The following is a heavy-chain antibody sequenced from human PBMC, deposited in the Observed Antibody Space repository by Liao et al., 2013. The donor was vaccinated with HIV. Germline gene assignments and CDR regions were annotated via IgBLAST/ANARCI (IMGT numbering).Heavy chain of an antibody. CDR2: IYYSGST. CDR1: GGSISTYY. J-gene: IGHJ4*02. Sequence: VQLQESGPGLVKPSETLSLTCTVSGGSISTYYWSWIRQPPGKGLEWIGNIYYSGSTNYNPSLKSRVTISVDTSKNQFSLKLNSVTAADTAVYYCARGGVYYYDTSGYLNYWGQGTLVTVSS. D-gene: IGHD3-22*01. CDR3: ARGGVYYYDTSGYLNY. V-gene: IGHV4-59*01.